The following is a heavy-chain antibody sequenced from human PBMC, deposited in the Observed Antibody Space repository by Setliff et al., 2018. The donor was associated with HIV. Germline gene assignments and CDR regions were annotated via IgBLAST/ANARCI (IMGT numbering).Heavy chain of an antibody. CDR2: IYPDDSAT. V-gene: IGHV5-51*01. CDR3: AKHGFERKSPYNWFDS. J-gene: IGHJ5*01. D-gene: IGHD3-16*01. CDR1: RYSFSDNW. Sequence: GESLKISCKGFRYSFSDNWIGWVRQMPGKGLEWMGIIYPDDSATRYSPSFQGQVTISADKSINTAYLRWRSLRASDTAIYFCAKHGFERKSPYNWFDSWGQGTLVTVSS.